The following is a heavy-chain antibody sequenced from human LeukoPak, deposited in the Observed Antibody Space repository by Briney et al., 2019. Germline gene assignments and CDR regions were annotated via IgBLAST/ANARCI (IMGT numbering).Heavy chain of an antibody. CDR3: ARDNSHSRIYSTRGNAFDI. Sequence: GGSLRLSCSASGFTFSSYAMRWVRQAPGGGLQWVSGISSSGGDKTYYIDSVKGRFTISRDDSRNTLYLQMNSLRAEDTAVYYCARDNSHSRIYSTRGNAFDIWGQGTMVAVSS. CDR1: GFTFSSYA. J-gene: IGHJ3*02. V-gene: IGHV3-23*01. D-gene: IGHD6-13*01. CDR2: ISSSGGDKT.